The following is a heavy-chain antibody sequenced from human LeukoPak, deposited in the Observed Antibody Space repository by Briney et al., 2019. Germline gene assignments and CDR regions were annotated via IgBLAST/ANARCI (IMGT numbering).Heavy chain of an antibody. D-gene: IGHD3-22*01. CDR3: ARLEGGHYYDSSGYSQY. Sequence: GESLKISCKGSGYSFTSYWIGWVRRMPGKGLEWMGIIYPGDSDTRYSPSFQGQVTISVDKSISTAYLQWSSLKASDTAMYYCARLEGGHYYDSSGYSQYWGQGTLVTVSS. J-gene: IGHJ4*02. CDR1: GYSFTSYW. CDR2: IYPGDSDT. V-gene: IGHV5-51*01.